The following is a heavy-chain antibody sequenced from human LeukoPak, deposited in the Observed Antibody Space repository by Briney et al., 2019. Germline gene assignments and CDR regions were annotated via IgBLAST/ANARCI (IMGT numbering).Heavy chain of an antibody. D-gene: IGHD3-22*01. Sequence: GGSLRLSCAASGFTVSSNYMSWVRQAPGKGLEWVSVIYSGGSTYYADSVKGRFTISRDNSKNTLYLKMNSLRAEDTAVYYCARETAYGGYYYDSSGHFDYWGQGTLVTVSS. J-gene: IGHJ4*02. CDR1: GFTVSSNY. CDR3: ARETAYGGYYYDSSGHFDY. V-gene: IGHV3-66*01. CDR2: IYSGGST.